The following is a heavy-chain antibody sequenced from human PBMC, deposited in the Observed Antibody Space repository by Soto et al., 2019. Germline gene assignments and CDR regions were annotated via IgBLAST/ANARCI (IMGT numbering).Heavy chain of an antibody. Sequence: QVTLKESGPVLVKPTETLTLTCTVSGFSLRNTRMGVSWIRQSPGKALEWLAHIFSNDAKSYSPSLKSRLAISRDTSKSQVVLTMTNVAPVDTATYYCARSLYVDYVHWYFDLWGRGTRVTVSS. D-gene: IGHD4-17*01. CDR1: GFSLRNTRMG. CDR2: IFSNDAK. CDR3: ARSLYVDYVHWYFDL. V-gene: IGHV2-26*01. J-gene: IGHJ2*01.